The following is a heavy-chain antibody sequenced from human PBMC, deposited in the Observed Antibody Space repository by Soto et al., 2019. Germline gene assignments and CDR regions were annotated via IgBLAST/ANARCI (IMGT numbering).Heavy chain of an antibody. Sequence: SVKVSCKASGGTFSSYAISWVRQAPGRGLEWMGGIIPIFGTANYAQKFQGRVTITADESTSTAYMELSSLRSEDTAVYYCARGIYGSGSYYTTPNYYYYGMDVWGQGTTVTVSS. J-gene: IGHJ6*02. CDR1: GGTFSSYA. V-gene: IGHV1-69*13. D-gene: IGHD3-10*01. CDR2: IIPIFGTA. CDR3: ARGIYGSGSYYTTPNYYYYGMDV.